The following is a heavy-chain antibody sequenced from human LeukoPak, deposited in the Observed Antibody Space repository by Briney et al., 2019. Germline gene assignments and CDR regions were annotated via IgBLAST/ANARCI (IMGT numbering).Heavy chain of an antibody. J-gene: IGHJ6*03. CDR2: ISYSGST. D-gene: IGHD3-22*01. Sequence: PSETLSLTCTVSGGSLSNYYWTWIRQPPGKGLEWIGYISYSGSTKDNPSLKSRVTISIDTSKNQFSLKLSSVTAADTAVYYCARVHYFDSSGYYSSTYYYYMDVWGKGTTVTVSS. CDR1: GGSLSNYY. V-gene: IGHV4-59*01. CDR3: ARVHYFDSSGYYSSTYYYYMDV.